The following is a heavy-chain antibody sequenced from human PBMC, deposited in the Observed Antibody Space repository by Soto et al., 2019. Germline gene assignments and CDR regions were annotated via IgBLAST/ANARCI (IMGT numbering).Heavy chain of an antibody. J-gene: IGHJ4*02. CDR3: ATRGLSY. Sequence: QVQLQESGPGLVKPSETLSLTCSVSGGSISSYYWSWIRQHPGKGLEWIGYIHYSGGTNYNPSLKRRGTIAVDTSKNQFSLKLSSVTAADTAVYYCATRGLSYWGQGTLVTVSS. CDR1: GGSISSYY. V-gene: IGHV4-59*01. CDR2: IHYSGGT. D-gene: IGHD2-2*01.